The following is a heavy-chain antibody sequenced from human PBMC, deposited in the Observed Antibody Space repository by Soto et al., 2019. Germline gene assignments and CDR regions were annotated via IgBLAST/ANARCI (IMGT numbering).Heavy chain of an antibody. V-gene: IGHV3-30*18. CDR2: ILYDGSHK. CDR1: GFTFSSFG. J-gene: IGHJ4*02. D-gene: IGHD6-19*01. Sequence: GSLRLSCAASGFTFSSFGMHWVRQAPGKGLEWVAVILYDGSHKYYADSVKGRFTISRDNSKNTLYLQMNSLRAEDTAVFYCAKPTVPFGRSVVAGPFDNWGQGTLVTVSS. CDR3: AKPTVPFGRSVVAGPFDN.